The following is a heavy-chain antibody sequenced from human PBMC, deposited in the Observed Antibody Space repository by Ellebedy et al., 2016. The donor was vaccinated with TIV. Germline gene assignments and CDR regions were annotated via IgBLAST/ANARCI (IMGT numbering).Heavy chain of an antibody. CDR2: IYPGDSDT. J-gene: IGHJ2*01. CDR3: ARRTMGLTMTAWYFDL. CDR1: GYSFTSYW. Sequence: GESLKISCKGSGYSFTSYWNGWVRQMPGKGLEWMGIIYPGDSDTRYSPSFQGQVTISADKSISTAYLPWSSLKASDTAMYYCARRTMGLTMTAWYFDLWGRGTLVTVSS. D-gene: IGHD1-1*01. V-gene: IGHV5-51*01.